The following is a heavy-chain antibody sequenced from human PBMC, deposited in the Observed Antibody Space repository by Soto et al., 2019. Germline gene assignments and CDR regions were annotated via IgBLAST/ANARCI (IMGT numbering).Heavy chain of an antibody. J-gene: IGHJ3*02. Sequence: PSETLSLTCSVSGGSTIGNYWSWIRQPPGKGLEWIGHIHYSGTTNNNPSLKSRVTISVDTSKNQVYLKLRSVTAADTAVYYCARRELGAFDIWGQGTMVTVSS. CDR1: GGSTIGNY. V-gene: IGHV4-59*01. CDR2: IHYSGTT. D-gene: IGHD7-27*01. CDR3: ARRELGAFDI.